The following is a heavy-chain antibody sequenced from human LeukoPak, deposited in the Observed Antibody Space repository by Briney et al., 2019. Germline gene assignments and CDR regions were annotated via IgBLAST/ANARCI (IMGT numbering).Heavy chain of an antibody. Sequence: PSETLSLTCAVYGGSFSGYYWSWIRQPPGKGLEWIGEINHSGSTNYNPYLKSRVTISVDTSKNQFSLKPSSVTAADTAVYYCARGLGGHCSSTSCYRWFDPWGQGTLVTVSS. CDR2: INHSGST. CDR3: ARGLGGHCSSTSCYRWFDP. D-gene: IGHD2-2*03. J-gene: IGHJ5*02. CDR1: GGSFSGYY. V-gene: IGHV4-34*01.